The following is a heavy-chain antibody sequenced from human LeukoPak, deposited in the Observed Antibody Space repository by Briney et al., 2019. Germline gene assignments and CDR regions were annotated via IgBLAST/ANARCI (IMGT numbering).Heavy chain of an antibody. CDR2: INHSGST. V-gene: IGHV4-34*01. CDR3: AREEPHSGYDPGFDY. D-gene: IGHD5-12*01. Sequence: PSETLSLTCAVYGGSFSGYYWSWIRQPPGKGLEWIGEINHSGSTNYNPSLKSRVTISVDTSKNQFSLKLSSVTAPDTAVYYCAREEPHSGYDPGFDYWGQGTLVTVSS. J-gene: IGHJ4*02. CDR1: GGSFSGYY.